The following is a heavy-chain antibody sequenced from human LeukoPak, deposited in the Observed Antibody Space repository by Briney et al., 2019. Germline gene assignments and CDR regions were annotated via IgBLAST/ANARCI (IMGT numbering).Heavy chain of an antibody. Sequence: SETLSLTCTVPGASISTYYWSWIRQPPGKGLEWMGYTYYSGSTNYNPSLKSRVTISVDTSKNQFSLSLSSVTVADTAVYYCARYRGYSYAYYFAYWGQGTLVTVSS. V-gene: IGHV4-59*01. CDR3: ARYRGYSYAYYFAY. CDR2: TYYSGST. J-gene: IGHJ4*02. CDR1: GASISTYY. D-gene: IGHD5-18*01.